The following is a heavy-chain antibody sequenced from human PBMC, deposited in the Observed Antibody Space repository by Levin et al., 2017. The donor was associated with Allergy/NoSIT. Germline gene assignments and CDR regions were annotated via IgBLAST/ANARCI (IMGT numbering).Heavy chain of an antibody. CDR2: INWNGGST. D-gene: IGHD6-19*01. V-gene: IGHV3-20*04. CDR3: ARHYSSGWFGAFGI. CDR1: GFTFDDYG. J-gene: IGHJ3*02. Sequence: GGSLRLSCAASGFTFDDYGMSWVRQAPGKGLEWVSGINWNGGSTGYADSVKGRFTISRDNAKNSLYLQMNSLRAEDTAFYYCARHYSSGWFGAFGIWGQGTMVTVSS.